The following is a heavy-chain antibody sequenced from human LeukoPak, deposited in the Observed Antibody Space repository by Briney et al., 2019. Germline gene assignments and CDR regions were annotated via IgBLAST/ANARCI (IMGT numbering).Heavy chain of an antibody. CDR1: GFTFSSYG. J-gene: IGHJ4*02. V-gene: IGHV3-30*03. CDR3: ARDRGNDYLDS. Sequence: GGSLRLSCAASGFTFSSYGMHWVRQAPGKGLEWITLRGRFTVSRDNSKNTLYLQINSLRAEDTAVYYCARDRGNDYLDSWGQGTLVTVSS.